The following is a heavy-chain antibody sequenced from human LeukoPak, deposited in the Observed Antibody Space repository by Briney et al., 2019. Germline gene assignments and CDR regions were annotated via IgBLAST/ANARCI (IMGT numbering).Heavy chain of an antibody. CDR1: GFTFSRYG. CDR3: AKDIGSYYDY. J-gene: IGHJ4*02. V-gene: IGHV3-23*01. Sequence: QPGGSLRLSCAASGFTFSRYGMSWVRQAPGKGLEWVSAISGSGGSTYYADSVKGRFTISGDNSKNTLYLEMNSLRAEDTAVYYCAKDIGSYYDYWGQGILVTVSS. D-gene: IGHD3-10*01. CDR2: ISGSGGST.